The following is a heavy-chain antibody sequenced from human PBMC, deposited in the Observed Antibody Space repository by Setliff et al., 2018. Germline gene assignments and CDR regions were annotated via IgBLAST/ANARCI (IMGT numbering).Heavy chain of an antibody. CDR2: INPSGGST. CDR1: GYTFTGYY. Sequence: VASVKVSCKASGYTFTGYYMHWVRQAPGQGLEWMGIINPSGGSTSYAQKFQGRVTMTRDTSTSTVYMELSSLRSEDTAVYYCAREQLVDRGFDYWGQGTLVTVSS. V-gene: IGHV1-46*01. J-gene: IGHJ4*02. CDR3: AREQLVDRGFDY. D-gene: IGHD6-6*01.